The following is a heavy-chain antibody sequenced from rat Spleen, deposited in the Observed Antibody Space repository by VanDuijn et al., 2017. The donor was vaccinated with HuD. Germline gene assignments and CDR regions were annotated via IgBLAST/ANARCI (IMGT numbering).Heavy chain of an antibody. CDR3: ARAANYGGYWDYFDY. CDR1: GYSITSNY. CDR2: INYSGNT. V-gene: IGHV3-1*01. Sequence: EVQLQESGPGLVKPSQSLSLTCSVTGYSITSNYWGWIRKFPGNKMEWMGYINYSGNTSYNPSLKSRISITRDTSKNQFFMQLNSVTTEDTASYYCARAANYGGYWDYFDYWGQGVMVTVSS. D-gene: IGHD1-11*01. J-gene: IGHJ2*01.